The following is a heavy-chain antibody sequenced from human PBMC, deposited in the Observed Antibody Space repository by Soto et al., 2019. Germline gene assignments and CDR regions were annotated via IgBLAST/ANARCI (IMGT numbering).Heavy chain of an antibody. CDR1: GYTFTSYD. CDR2: MNPNSGNT. CDR3: ARERSAAGTGGFDP. J-gene: IGHJ5*02. V-gene: IGHV1-8*01. D-gene: IGHD6-13*01. Sequence: QVQLVQSGAEVKKSGASVKVSCKASGYTFTSYDINWVRQATGQGLEWMGWMNPNSGNTGYAQKFQGRVTMTRNTSMSTAYMELSSLRYEDTAVYYCARERSAAGTGGFDPWGQGTLVTVSS.